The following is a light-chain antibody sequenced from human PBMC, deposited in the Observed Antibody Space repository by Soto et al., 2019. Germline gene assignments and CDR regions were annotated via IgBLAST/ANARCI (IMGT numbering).Light chain of an antibody. Sequence: QSVLTQPPSVSGAPGQRVTISCTGSSSNIGAGYDVHWYQQLPGTAPKLLIYGNSNRPSGVPDRFSGSKSGPSASLAITGLQAEDEADYYCQSYDSSLSGEVLGTGTKVPVL. J-gene: IGLJ1*01. CDR3: QSYDSSLSGEV. CDR2: GNS. CDR1: SSNIGAGYD. V-gene: IGLV1-40*01.